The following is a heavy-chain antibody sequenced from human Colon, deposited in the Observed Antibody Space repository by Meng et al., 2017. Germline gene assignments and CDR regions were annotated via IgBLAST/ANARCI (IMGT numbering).Heavy chain of an antibody. CDR2: IWYDGSNK. D-gene: IGHD3-22*01. Sequence: QVQLVESGGGVVQPGRSLRLSCAASGFTFSSYGMHWVRQAPGKGLEWVAVIWYDGSNKYYADSVKGRFTISRDNSKNTLYLQMNSLRAEDTAVYYCARNYYYDTSGYCDYWGQGTLVTGSS. V-gene: IGHV3-33*01. CDR1: GFTFSSYG. CDR3: ARNYYYDTSGYCDY. J-gene: IGHJ4*02.